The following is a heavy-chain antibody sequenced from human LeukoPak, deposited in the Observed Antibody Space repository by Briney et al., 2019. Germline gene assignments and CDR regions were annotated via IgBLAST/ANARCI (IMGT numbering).Heavy chain of an antibody. Sequence: GGSLRLSCAASGFTFSSYWMNWVRQAPGKGLAWVSRIASDGSSTTCADSVKGRFSISRGNAKNTLYLQMNSLRVEDTAVYYCARGRPHGNDYWGQGTLSPSPQ. V-gene: IGHV3-74*01. J-gene: IGHJ4*02. CDR2: IASDGSST. CDR3: ARGRPHGNDY. D-gene: IGHD4-23*01. CDR1: GFTFSSYW.